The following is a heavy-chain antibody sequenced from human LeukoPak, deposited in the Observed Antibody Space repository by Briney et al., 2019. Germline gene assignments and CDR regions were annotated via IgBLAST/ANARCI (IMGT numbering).Heavy chain of an antibody. CDR3: ARGREGYTSGDAFDI. D-gene: IGHD5-24*01. CDR2: ISTNGGST. Sequence: GGSLRLSCAASGFTFSSYAMHWVRQAPGKGLEYVSGISTNGGSTYYADSVKGRFTISRDNSKNTLYLQMGSLRAEDMAVYYCARGREGYTSGDAFDIWGQGTLVTVSS. V-gene: IGHV3-64*02. J-gene: IGHJ3*02. CDR1: GFTFSSYA.